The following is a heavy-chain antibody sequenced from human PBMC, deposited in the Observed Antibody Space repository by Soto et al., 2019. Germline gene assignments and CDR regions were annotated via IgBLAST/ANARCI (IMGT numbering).Heavy chain of an antibody. CDR2: INRDGSVT. D-gene: IGHD2-2*01. V-gene: IGHV3-74*01. J-gene: IGHJ6*02. CDR3: ARGDIVVGPYMRI. CDR1: GLTYSTAW. Sequence: GGSLRLSCEVSGLTYSTAWMHWVRQAPGKGLVWVSSINRDGSVTNYADSVKGRFTISRDSAENTLYLQINSLRADDTGVYYCARGDIVVGPYMRIWGQGTTVTVSS.